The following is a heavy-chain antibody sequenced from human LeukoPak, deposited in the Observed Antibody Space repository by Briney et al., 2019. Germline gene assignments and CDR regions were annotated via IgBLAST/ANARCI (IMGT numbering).Heavy chain of an antibody. CDR3: AREGIWFGELLPFDL. Sequence: GGSLRLSCAASQFSFSTYWMGWVRQAPGAGLEWGANRKQDGSEKNYVDSVNGRFTISRDNAKNSLYLQMNSLRAEDTAVYYCAREGIWFGELLPFDLWGQGTLVIVSS. CDR2: RKQDGSEK. D-gene: IGHD3-10*01. CDR1: QFSFSTYW. V-gene: IGHV3-7*01. J-gene: IGHJ4*02.